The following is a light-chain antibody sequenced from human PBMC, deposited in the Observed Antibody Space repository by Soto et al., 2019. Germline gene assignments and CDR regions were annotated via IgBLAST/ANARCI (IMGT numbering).Light chain of an antibody. V-gene: IGKV2-28*01. CDR2: LGS. CDR3: MQALQSPYT. CDR1: QSLLYSNGYNY. Sequence: DLVMTQSPLSLPVTPGEPASISCRSSQSLLYSNGYNYLDWYLQKPGQSPQLLVYLGSSRDSGVPDRFSGSGSGTDFTLKISRVEAEDVGVYYCMQALQSPYTFGQGTKLEIK. J-gene: IGKJ2*01.